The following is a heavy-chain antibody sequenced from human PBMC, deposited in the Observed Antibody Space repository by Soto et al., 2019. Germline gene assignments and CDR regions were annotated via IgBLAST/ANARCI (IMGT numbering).Heavy chain of an antibody. D-gene: IGHD3-3*01. V-gene: IGHV1-69*04. CDR3: ARETDFWSGYYNYYYMDV. Sequence: ASVKVSCKASRGTFSSYTISWVRQAPGQGLEWMGRIIPILGIANYAQKFQGRVTITADKSTSTAYMELSSLRSEDTAVYYCARETDFWSGYYNYYYMDVWGKGTTVTVSS. J-gene: IGHJ6*03. CDR2: IIPILGIA. CDR1: RGTFSSYT.